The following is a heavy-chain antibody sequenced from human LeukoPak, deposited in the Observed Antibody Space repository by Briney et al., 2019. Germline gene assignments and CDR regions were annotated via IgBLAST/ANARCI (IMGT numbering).Heavy chain of an antibody. CDR1: GGTFSSYA. CDR2: IIPIFGTA. J-gene: IGHJ6*03. Sequence: SVKVSCKASGGTFSSYAISWVRQAPGQGLEWMGGIIPIFGTANNAQKFQGRVTITADESTSTAYMELSSLRSEDTAVYYCARDRYNSGSYFDYMDVWGKGTTVTVSS. D-gene: IGHD1-26*01. V-gene: IGHV1-69*01. CDR3: ARDRYNSGSYFDYMDV.